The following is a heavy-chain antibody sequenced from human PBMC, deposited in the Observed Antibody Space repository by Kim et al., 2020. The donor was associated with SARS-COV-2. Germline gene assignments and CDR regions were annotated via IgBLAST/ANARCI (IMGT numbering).Heavy chain of an antibody. CDR1: GFTVSSNY. CDR2: IYSGGST. CDR3: ARVVPPAPYGDYAGIDY. J-gene: IGHJ4*02. Sequence: GGSLRLSCAASGFTVSSNYMSWVRQAPGKGLEWVSVIYSGGSTYYADSVKGRFTISRDNSKNTLYLQMNSLRAEDTAVYYCARVVPPAPYGDYAGIDYWGQGTLVTVSS. D-gene: IGHD4-17*01. V-gene: IGHV3-66*02.